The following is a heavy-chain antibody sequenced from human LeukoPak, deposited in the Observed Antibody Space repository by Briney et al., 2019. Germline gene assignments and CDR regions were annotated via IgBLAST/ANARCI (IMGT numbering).Heavy chain of an antibody. CDR1: GFTFSSYG. Sequence: PGRSLRLSCAASGFTFSSYGMHWVRQAPGKGLEWVAVIWYDGSNKYYADSVKGRFTISRDNSKNTLYLQMTILRVKDTALYYCARDRWQQLVSPLEWGQGTLVTVSS. D-gene: IGHD6-13*01. CDR2: IWYDGSNK. J-gene: IGHJ4*02. CDR3: ARDRWQQLVSPLE. V-gene: IGHV3-33*01.